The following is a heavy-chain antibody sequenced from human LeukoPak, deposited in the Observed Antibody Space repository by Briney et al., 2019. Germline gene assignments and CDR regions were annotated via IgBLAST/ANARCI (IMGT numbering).Heavy chain of an antibody. D-gene: IGHD4-23*01. V-gene: IGHV4-59*01. CDR3: ARSPTTVVTFFDY. CDR1: GGSISSYY. J-gene: IGHJ4*02. Sequence: SETLSLTCTVSGGSISSYYWSWIRQPPGKGLEWIGYIYYSGSTNYNPSLKSRVTISVDTSKNQFSLKLSSVTAADTAVYYCARSPTTVVTFFDYRGQGTLVTVSS. CDR2: IYYSGST.